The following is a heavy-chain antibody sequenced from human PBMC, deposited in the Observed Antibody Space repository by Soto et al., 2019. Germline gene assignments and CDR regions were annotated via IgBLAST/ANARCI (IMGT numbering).Heavy chain of an antibody. J-gene: IGHJ4*02. CDR3: TSATWYSEY. CDR2: IYYNGTT. V-gene: IGHV4-59*11. Sequence: QVQLQESGPGLVKPSETLSLTCSVSGGSISNHYWSWIRQPPGKGLEWIGYIYYNGTTNYNPSLKSRVTMSVDTSRTQISLKLSTVTAADTTVYYCTSATWYSEYWGQGTLVTVSS. D-gene: IGHD2-15*01. CDR1: GGSISNHY.